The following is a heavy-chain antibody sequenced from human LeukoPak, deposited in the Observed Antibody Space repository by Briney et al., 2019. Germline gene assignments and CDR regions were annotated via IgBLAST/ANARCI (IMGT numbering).Heavy chain of an antibody. J-gene: IGHJ6*03. Sequence: ASVKVSCKASGYTFTSYYMHWVRQAPGQGLEWMGIINPSGGSTSYAQKFQGRVTMTRDMSTSTVYMELSSLRSEDTAVYYCAAPGELRQPKEYYYYHMDVWGKGTTVTVSS. CDR3: AAPGELRQPKEYYYYHMDV. CDR1: GYTFTSYY. CDR2: INPSGGST. V-gene: IGHV1-46*01. D-gene: IGHD1-26*01.